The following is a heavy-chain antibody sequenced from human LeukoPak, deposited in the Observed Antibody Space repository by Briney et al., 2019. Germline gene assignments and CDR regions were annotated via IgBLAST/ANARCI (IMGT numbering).Heavy chain of an antibody. J-gene: IGHJ5*02. CDR1: GFTFSDAW. D-gene: IGHD3-22*01. CDR2: IRSNSDGGTI. Sequence: GGSLRLSCATSGFTFSDAWMNWVRQAPGKGLEWVGRIRSNSDGGTIDYAAPVKGRFTLSRDDSKTTLYLQMNSLQTEDTAVYYCATDFYDSTWGQGTLVTVSS. CDR3: ATDFYDST. V-gene: IGHV3-15*07.